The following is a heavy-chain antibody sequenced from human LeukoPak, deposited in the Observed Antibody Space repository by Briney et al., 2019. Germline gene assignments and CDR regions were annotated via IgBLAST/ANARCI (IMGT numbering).Heavy chain of an antibody. D-gene: IGHD6-19*01. CDR2: ISSSSSTI. CDR3: ARDLPRDSSGWYSIRDVYGMDV. J-gene: IGHJ6*02. CDR1: GFTFSSYS. V-gene: IGHV3-48*02. Sequence: PGGSLRLSCAASGFTFSSYSMNWVRQAPGKGLEWVSYISSSSSTIYYADSVKGRFTISRDNAKNSLYLQMNSLRDEDTAVYYCARDLPRDSSGWYSIRDVYGMDVWGQGTTVTVSS.